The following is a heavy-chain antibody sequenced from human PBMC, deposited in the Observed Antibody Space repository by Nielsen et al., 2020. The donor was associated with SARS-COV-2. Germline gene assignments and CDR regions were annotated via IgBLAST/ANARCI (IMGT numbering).Heavy chain of an antibody. Sequence: SSVKVSCKASGGTFSSYAISWVRQAPGQGPEWMGGIIPIFGTANYAQKFQGRVTITADESTSTAYMELSSLRSEDTAVYYCARGYSSSWSTYYYYYMDVWGKGTTVTVSS. CDR2: IIPIFGTA. CDR3: ARGYSSSWSTYYYYYMDV. J-gene: IGHJ6*03. V-gene: IGHV1-69*13. D-gene: IGHD6-13*01. CDR1: GGTFSSYA.